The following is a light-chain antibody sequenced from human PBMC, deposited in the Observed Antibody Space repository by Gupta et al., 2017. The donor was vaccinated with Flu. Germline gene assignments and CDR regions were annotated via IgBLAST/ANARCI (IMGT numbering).Light chain of an antibody. CDR2: SND. V-gene: IGLV1-44*01. CDR3: AAWEDSRNGNYV. CDR1: SSNIGSNT. Sequence: QSVLTQPPSASGPPGQRVPVPCSGSSSNIGSNTVSWYQQLPGTAPKLLIFSNDQRPLGVPDRISGSKSGTSASLAISGLQSEDEADYYCAAWEDSRNGNYVFGTGTKVTVL. J-gene: IGLJ1*01.